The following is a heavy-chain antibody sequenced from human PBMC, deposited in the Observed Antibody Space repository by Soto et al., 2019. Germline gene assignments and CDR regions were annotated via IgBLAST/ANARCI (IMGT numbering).Heavy chain of an antibody. D-gene: IGHD6-13*01. CDR2: IIPIFGTA. Sequence: QVQLVQSGAEVKKPGSSVKVSCKASGGTFSSYAISWVRQAPGQGLEWMGGIIPIFGTANYAQKFQGRVTITADESTTTAYMELSSLRSEDTAVYYCARDRGIAAAGTGYFDYWGQGTLVTVSS. CDR1: GGTFSSYA. J-gene: IGHJ4*02. V-gene: IGHV1-69*01. CDR3: ARDRGIAAAGTGYFDY.